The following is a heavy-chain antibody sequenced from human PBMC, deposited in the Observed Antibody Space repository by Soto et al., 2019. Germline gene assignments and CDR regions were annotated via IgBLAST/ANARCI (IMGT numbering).Heavy chain of an antibody. CDR3: AKAAYSGSYSYYGMDV. J-gene: IGHJ6*02. CDR1: GFTFDDYA. Sequence: EVQLVESGGGLVQPGRSLRLSCAASGFTFDDYAMHWVRQAPGTGLEWVSGISWNSGSIGYADSVKGRFTISRDNAKNSLYLHMNSLRAEDTALYYCAKAAYSGSYSYYGMDVWGQGTTVTVS. CDR2: ISWNSGSI. V-gene: IGHV3-9*01. D-gene: IGHD1-26*01.